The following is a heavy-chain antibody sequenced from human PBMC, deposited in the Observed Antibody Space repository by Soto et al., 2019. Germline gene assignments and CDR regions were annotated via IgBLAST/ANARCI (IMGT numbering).Heavy chain of an antibody. V-gene: IGHV3-9*01. CDR1: GFTFDDYA. J-gene: IGHJ4*02. CDR3: AKGDDYIWGSYRERRYFDY. CDR2: ISWNSGSI. Sequence: EVQLVESGGGLVQPGRSLRLSCAASGFTFDDYAMHWVRQAPGKGLEWVSGISWNSGSIGYADSVKGRFTISRDNAKNSLYLQMNSLRAEDTALYYCAKGDDYIWGSYRERRYFDYWGQGTLVTVSS. D-gene: IGHD3-16*02.